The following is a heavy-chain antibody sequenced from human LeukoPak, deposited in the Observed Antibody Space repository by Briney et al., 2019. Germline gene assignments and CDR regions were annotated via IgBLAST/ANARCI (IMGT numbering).Heavy chain of an antibody. CDR3: ARDSIRLYYYDSSGYYFFDY. CDR1: GGTFSSYA. D-gene: IGHD3-22*01. V-gene: IGHV1-69*13. CDR2: IFPIFGTA. Sequence: SVKVSCKTSGGTFSSYAISWVRQAPGQGLEWMGGIFPIFGTANYAQRFQGRVTITADESTSTAYMELSSLRSEDTAVYYCARDSIRLYYYDSSGYYFFDYWGQGTLVTVSS. J-gene: IGHJ4*02.